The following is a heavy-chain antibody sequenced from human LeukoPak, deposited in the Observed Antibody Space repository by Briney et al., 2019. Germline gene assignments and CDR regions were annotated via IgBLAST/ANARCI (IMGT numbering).Heavy chain of an antibody. J-gene: IGHJ4*02. V-gene: IGHV4-34*01. CDR2: INHSGST. CDR3: ARGRLRYNC. CDR1: GGSFSGYY. Sequence: SETLSLTCAVYGGSFSGYYWSWIRQPPGKGLEWIGEINHSGSTNYNPSLKSRVTISVDTSKNQFSLKLSSVTAADTAVYYCARGRLRYNCWGQGTLVTVSS. D-gene: IGHD4-17*01.